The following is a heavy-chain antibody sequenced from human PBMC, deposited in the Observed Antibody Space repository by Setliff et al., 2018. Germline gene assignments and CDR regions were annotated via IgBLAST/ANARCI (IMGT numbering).Heavy chain of an antibody. Sequence: ASVKVSCKASGYSFRLYAIHWLRQAHGQRFEWMGWMNIDNGKTEFSQDFQDRVTFTRDTSADIAYMDLSGLRSDDMAVYYCARGYCDGIGCPAPLYYFDSWGQGTLVTVSS. CDR3: ARGYCDGIGCPAPLYYFDS. D-gene: IGHD2-21*01. CDR2: MNIDNGKT. CDR1: GYSFRLYA. J-gene: IGHJ4*02. V-gene: IGHV1-3*03.